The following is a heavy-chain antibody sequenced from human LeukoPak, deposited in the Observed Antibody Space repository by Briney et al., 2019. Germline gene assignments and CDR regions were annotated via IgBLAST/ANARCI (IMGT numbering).Heavy chain of an antibody. CDR2: IIPIFGTA. Sequence: GASVKVSCKASGGTFSSYAISWVRQAPGQGLEWMGGIIPIFGTANYAQKFQGRVMITADKSTSTAYMELSSLRSEDTAVYYCARDPNWNYVHLGSGKSGYFDYWGQGTLVTVSS. CDR3: ARDPNWNYVHLGSGKSGYFDY. J-gene: IGHJ4*02. CDR1: GGTFSSYA. V-gene: IGHV1-69*06. D-gene: IGHD1-7*01.